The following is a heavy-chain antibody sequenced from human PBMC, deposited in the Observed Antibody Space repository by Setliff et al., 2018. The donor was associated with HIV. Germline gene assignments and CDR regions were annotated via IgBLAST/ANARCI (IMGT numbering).Heavy chain of an antibody. J-gene: IGHJ4*02. V-gene: IGHV4-61*08. CDR1: AASVGTGAYY. CDR2: LYYSGSI. D-gene: IGHD2-8*01. CDR3: ARGLRTSLVFFDS. Sequence: SETLSLTCNVSAASVGTGAYYWSGIRQSPGKGLEWLGYLYYSGSIDYSPSLKTRVSISIDMSKNQFYLKMSSVTAADTAVYFCARGLRTSLVFFDSWGQGILVTVSS.